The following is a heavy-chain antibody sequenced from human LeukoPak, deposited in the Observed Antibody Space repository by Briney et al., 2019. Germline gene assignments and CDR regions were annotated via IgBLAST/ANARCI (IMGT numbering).Heavy chain of an antibody. V-gene: IGHV3-23*01. CDR2: ISGSGGST. J-gene: IGHJ4*02. CDR3: AKVEGWLQSRDYFDY. D-gene: IGHD5-12*01. Sequence: PGGSLRLSCAASGFTFSSYAMSWVRQAPGKGLEWVSAISGSGGSTYYADSVKGRFTISRDNSKNTLYLQMNSLRAEDTAVYYCAKVEGWLQSRDYFDYWGQGTLVTVSS. CDR1: GFTFSSYA.